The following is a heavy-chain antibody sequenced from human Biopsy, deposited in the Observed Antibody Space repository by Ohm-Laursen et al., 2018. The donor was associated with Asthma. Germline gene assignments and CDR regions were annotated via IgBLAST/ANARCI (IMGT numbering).Heavy chain of an antibody. Sequence: SETLSLTCDVYPGSFSGLFWTWIRQSPGKGLEWIGETNERGVTNNNPSLKSRVIISIDTYWNRLSLKLTSVTAADTAVYYCARGPELDVWGQGTTVTVSS. J-gene: IGHJ6*02. CDR3: ARGPELDV. V-gene: IGHV4-34*01. CDR1: PGSFSGLF. CDR2: TNERGVT.